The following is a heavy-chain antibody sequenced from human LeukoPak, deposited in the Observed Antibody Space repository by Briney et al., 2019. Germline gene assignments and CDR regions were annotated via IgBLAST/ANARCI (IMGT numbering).Heavy chain of an antibody. CDR1: GFTFSSYA. V-gene: IGHV3-23*01. CDR3: AKGSSGSRPYYFDY. D-gene: IGHD3-22*01. CDR2: ITDSGGST. Sequence: PGGSLRLSCAASGFTFSSYAMSWVRQAPGEGLEWVSAITDSGGSTYYSDSVKGRFTISRDNSKNTLYLQMNTLRAEDTAIYHCAKGSSGSRPYYFDYWGQGTLVTVSS. J-gene: IGHJ4*02.